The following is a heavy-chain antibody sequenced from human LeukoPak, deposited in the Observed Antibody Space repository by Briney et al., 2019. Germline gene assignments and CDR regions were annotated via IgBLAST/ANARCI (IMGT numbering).Heavy chain of an antibody. CDR3: ARVTLTSGAAIDI. D-gene: IGHD1-14*01. CDR1: GGSFSGYY. V-gene: IGHV4-34*09. CDR2: IYHSGKP. Sequence: SETLSLTCAVYGGSFSGYYWSWIRQHPGKGLEWIGYIYHSGKPYYNPFLRSRIIMSIDTSENQFSLKLSSVTAADTAMYYCARVTLTSGAAIDIWGQGTVVTVSS. J-gene: IGHJ3*02.